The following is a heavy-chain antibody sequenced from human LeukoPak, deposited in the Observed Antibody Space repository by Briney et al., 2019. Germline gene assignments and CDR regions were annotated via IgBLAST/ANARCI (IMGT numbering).Heavy chain of an antibody. CDR3: AKGGKWDVTPFDY. CDR1: GFTFTSYS. V-gene: IGHV3-23*01. Sequence: GGSLRLSCAASGFTFTSYSMNWVRQAPGKGLEWVSTISGGGGSAYYADSVKGRFTISRDNSKNTLYLQVNSLGAEDTAVYYCAKGGKWDVTPFDYWGQGTLVTVSS. J-gene: IGHJ4*02. CDR2: ISGGGGSA. D-gene: IGHD1-26*01.